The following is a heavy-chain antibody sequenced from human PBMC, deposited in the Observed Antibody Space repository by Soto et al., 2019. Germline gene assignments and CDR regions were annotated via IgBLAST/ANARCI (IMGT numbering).Heavy chain of an antibody. V-gene: IGHV3-7*05. D-gene: IGHD1-26*01. CDR2: INQDESAK. CDR3: ARGEHSTSSYYYYYGLDV. Sequence: ESGGGLVQPGGSLRLSCTPSGFAFNTHWMSWVRQAPGTGLEWVANINQDESAKYYVDSVEGRFTVSRDNAKTSVSLQMNSLRAEDTAVYYCARGEHSTSSYYYYYGLDVWGQGTTVIVSS. CDR1: GFAFNTHW. J-gene: IGHJ6*02.